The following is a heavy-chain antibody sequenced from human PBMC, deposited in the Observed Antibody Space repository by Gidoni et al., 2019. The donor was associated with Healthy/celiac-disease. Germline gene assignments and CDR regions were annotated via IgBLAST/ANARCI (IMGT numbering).Heavy chain of an antibody. V-gene: IGHV4-61*02. CDR3: ARDPKFGIAAAGTLYGMDV. CDR1: GGSISSGSYY. D-gene: IGHD6-13*01. CDR2: IYTSGST. Sequence: QVQLQESGPGLVKPSQTLSLTCTVSGGSISSGSYYWSWIRQPAGKGLEWIGRIYTSGSTNYNPSLRSRVNISVETSENQLSLKLSNVTAAETAVYYCARDPKFGIAAAGTLYGMDVWGQGTTVTVSS. J-gene: IGHJ6*02.